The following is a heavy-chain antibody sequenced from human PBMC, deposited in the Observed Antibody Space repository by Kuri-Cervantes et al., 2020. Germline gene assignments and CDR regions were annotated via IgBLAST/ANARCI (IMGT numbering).Heavy chain of an antibody. CDR1: GFTFSSYG. Sequence: GGSLRLSCAASGFTFSSYGMHWVRQAPGKGLEWVAVIWYDGSNKYYGDSVQGRFTVSRDNSKNTLYLQLNSLRAEDTAVYYCAKDRSGNYYAMDVWGQGTTVTVSS. D-gene: IGHD6-19*01. J-gene: IGHJ6*02. V-gene: IGHV3-30*02. CDR2: IWYDGSNK. CDR3: AKDRSGNYYAMDV.